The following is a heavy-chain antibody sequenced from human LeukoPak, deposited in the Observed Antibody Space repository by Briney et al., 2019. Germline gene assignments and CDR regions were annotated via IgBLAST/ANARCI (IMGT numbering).Heavy chain of an antibody. Sequence: SENLSLTCTVSGGSISSSSYYWGWIRQPPGKGLEWIGSIYYSGSTYYNPSLKSRVTISVDTSKNQFSLKLSSVTAADTAVYYCARWEQLVGFDPWGQETLVTVSS. CDR2: IYYSGST. V-gene: IGHV4-39*07. J-gene: IGHJ5*02. CDR3: ARWEQLVGFDP. CDR1: GGSISSSSYY. D-gene: IGHD6-6*01.